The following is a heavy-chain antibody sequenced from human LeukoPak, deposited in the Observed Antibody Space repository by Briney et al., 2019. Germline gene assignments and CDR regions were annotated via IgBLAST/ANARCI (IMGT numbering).Heavy chain of an antibody. CDR3: TRPDSASWPFDNDY. Sequence: GRSLRLSCTASGFTFGDYAMSWVRQAPGRGLQWVGFIRSKAYGGTTYYAASVEGRFTISRDDPKSIVYLQMNSLKSEDTAVYYCTRPDSASWPFDNDYWGQGTLVTVSS. CDR1: GFTFGDYA. J-gene: IGHJ4*02. CDR2: IRSKAYGGTT. V-gene: IGHV3-49*04. D-gene: IGHD6-13*01.